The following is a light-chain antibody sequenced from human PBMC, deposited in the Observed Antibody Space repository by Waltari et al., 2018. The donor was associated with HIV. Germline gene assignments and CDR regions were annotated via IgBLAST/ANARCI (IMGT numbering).Light chain of an antibody. CDR2: EVS. CDR1: SSDVGSYNL. CDR3: CSYAGSSTYV. V-gene: IGLV2-23*02. Sequence: QSALTQPASVSGSTGQSITISCTGTSSDVGSYNLVSWYQQHPGKAPKVMIYEVSKRPSGVSNRFSGANSCTTSSLTISGLQAEDEADYYCCSYAGSSTYVFGTGTKVTVL. J-gene: IGLJ1*01.